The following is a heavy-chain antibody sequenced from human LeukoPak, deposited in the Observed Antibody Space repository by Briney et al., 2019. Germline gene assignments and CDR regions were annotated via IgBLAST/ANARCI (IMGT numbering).Heavy chain of an antibody. Sequence: MASETLSLTCTVSGASISSYYWSWIRQPAGKGLEWIGRIYVSGSTTYNPSLESRVTMSLDTSKNQISLKVSSVTAADTAVYYCARDSGTTGEVKFDPWGQGTLVTVSS. CDR1: GASISSYY. CDR3: ARDSGTTGEVKFDP. D-gene: IGHD1-7*01. V-gene: IGHV4-4*07. CDR2: IYVSGST. J-gene: IGHJ5*02.